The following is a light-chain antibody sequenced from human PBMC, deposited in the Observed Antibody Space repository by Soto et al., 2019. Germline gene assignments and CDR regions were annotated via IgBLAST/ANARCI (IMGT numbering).Light chain of an antibody. CDR3: SSYTSSSTYVV. CDR2: DVS. J-gene: IGLJ2*01. CDR1: SSDIGGYNY. V-gene: IGLV2-14*01. Sequence: QSALTQPASVSGSPGQSITISCTGTSSDIGGYNYVSWYQQHPGKAPKLMIYDVSNRPSGVFNRFSGSKSGNTASLTISGRQAEDEADYYCSSYTSSSTYVVFGGGTKLTVL.